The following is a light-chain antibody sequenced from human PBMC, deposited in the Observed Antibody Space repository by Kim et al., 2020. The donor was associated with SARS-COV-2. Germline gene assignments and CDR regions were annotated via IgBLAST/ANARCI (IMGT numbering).Light chain of an antibody. J-gene: IGKJ4*01. Sequence: LSMPQGEQATLSGRASQGVSSYLAWYQPKPGQAPRRLIYDASNRATGIPARFSGSGSGTDFTLTISSLEPEDFAVYYCQQRSNWLTFGGGTKVDIK. CDR3: QQRSNWLT. CDR2: DAS. V-gene: IGKV3-11*01. CDR1: QGVSSY.